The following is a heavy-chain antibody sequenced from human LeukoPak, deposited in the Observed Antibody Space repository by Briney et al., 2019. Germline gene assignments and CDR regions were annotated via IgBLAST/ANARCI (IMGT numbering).Heavy chain of an antibody. J-gene: IGHJ6*03. CDR1: GFTFSDYT. Sequence: GRSLRLSCAASGFTFSDYTMNWVRQAPGKGLEWVSSISSSSSYIYYADSVKGRFTISRDNAKNSLYLQMNSLRAEDTAVYHCARDRLLEDRDFHYYYYMDVWGRGTTVTVSS. D-gene: IGHD2-21*01. CDR3: ARDRLLEDRDFHYYYYMDV. CDR2: ISSSSSYI. V-gene: IGHV3-21*01.